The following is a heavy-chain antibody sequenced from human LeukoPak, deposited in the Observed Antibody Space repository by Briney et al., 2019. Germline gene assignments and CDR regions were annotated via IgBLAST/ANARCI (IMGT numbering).Heavy chain of an antibody. Sequence: SETLSLTCTVSGGSISNKYWSWIRQPPGKGLEWIGYIYYSGSTNYNPSLKSRVSTSADTSKNQFSLRLSSVTAADTAVYYCARVRSSGWGKNFDYWGQGTLVTVSS. J-gene: IGHJ4*02. V-gene: IGHV4-59*08. CDR2: IYYSGST. CDR3: ARVRSSGWGKNFDY. CDR1: GGSISNKY. D-gene: IGHD6-19*01.